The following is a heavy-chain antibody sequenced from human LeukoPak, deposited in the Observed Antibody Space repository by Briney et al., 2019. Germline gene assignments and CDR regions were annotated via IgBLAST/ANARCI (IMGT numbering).Heavy chain of an antibody. CDR1: GYSFTSYW. CDR3: ARHTQPGYFDY. V-gene: IGHV5-10-1*01. J-gene: IGHJ4*02. Sequence: RGESLKISCEGSGYSFTSYWISWVRQMRGKGLECMGEFYPSDSYTNYSPSFRGHVTISADKSISTAYLQWSSLKASDTAMYYCARHTQPGYFDYWGQGSLVTVS. CDR2: FYPSDSYT. D-gene: IGHD2-2*01.